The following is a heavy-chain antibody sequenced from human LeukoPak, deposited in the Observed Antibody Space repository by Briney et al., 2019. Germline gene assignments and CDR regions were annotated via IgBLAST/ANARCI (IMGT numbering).Heavy chain of an antibody. Sequence: GGSLRLSCAASGFTFNVLWLTWVRQAPGKGLEWVANINPDGTVPSYVDSVKGRFTISRDNANNSLYLQPNSLRPEDTALYYCVKGNWGDYWGQGALVTVSS. J-gene: IGHJ4*02. CDR3: VKGNWGDY. V-gene: IGHV3-7*01. CDR2: INPDGTVP. CDR1: GFTFNVLW. D-gene: IGHD7-27*01.